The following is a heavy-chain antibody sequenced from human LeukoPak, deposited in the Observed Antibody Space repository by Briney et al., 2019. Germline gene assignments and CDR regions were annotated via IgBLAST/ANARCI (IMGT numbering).Heavy chain of an antibody. D-gene: IGHD3-10*01. Sequence: GGSLRLSCAASGFTFSSYAMSWVRQAPGKGLEWVSAISGSGGGTYYADSVKGRFTISRDNSKNTLYLQMNSLRAEDTAVYYCAKGGPWFGELLLVYWGQGTLVTVSS. J-gene: IGHJ4*02. CDR3: AKGGPWFGELLLVY. CDR2: ISGSGGGT. V-gene: IGHV3-23*01. CDR1: GFTFSSYA.